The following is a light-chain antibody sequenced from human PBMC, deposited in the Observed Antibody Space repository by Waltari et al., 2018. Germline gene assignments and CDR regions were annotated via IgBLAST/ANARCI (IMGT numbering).Light chain of an antibody. V-gene: IGKV1-5*03. CDR2: RAS. Sequence: IQMNQSPSPVPASVGARVTLTCRASQNINDCLAWYQQKPGKAPKLLIHRASTLDSGAPSRFSGSGFGTEFTLTINSLQPDDFSTYYCLQYDLHPWTFGQGTQVQIK. J-gene: IGKJ1*01. CDR3: LQYDLHPWT. CDR1: QNINDC.